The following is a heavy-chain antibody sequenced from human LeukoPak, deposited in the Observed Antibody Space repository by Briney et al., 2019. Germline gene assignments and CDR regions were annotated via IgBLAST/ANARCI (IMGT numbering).Heavy chain of an antibody. CDR3: AKDAERGFDYSNSLQY. D-gene: IGHD4-11*01. CDR1: GFTFSHYG. J-gene: IGHJ4*02. V-gene: IGHV3-33*06. CDR2: IWSDGSNR. Sequence: GGSLRLSCATSGFTFSHYGMHWVRPAPGRGLEWVAVIWSDGSNRFYADSVKGRFTISRDNSQNTVDIHMNILRAEDTALYYCAKDAERGFDYSNSLQYWGRGTLVTVSS.